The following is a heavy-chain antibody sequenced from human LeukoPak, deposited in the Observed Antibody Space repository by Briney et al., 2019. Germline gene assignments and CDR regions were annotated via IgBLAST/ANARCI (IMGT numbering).Heavy chain of an antibody. V-gene: IGHV3-23*01. D-gene: IGHD3-16*02. J-gene: IGHJ4*02. Sequence: GSLRLSCVASGFSFSNYAMSWVRQAPGKGLEWVSGTSGSGSDTFYAESVKGRFTISRDNSKNTLYLQMNSLRAEDTAVYYCAKEGPRRYYDYVWGSYRPLYFDYWGQGTLVTVSS. CDR1: GFSFSNYA. CDR2: TSGSGSDT. CDR3: AKEGPRRYYDYVWGSYRPLYFDY.